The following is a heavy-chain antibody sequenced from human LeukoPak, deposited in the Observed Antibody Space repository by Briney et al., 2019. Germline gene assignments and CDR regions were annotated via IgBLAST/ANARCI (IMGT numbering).Heavy chain of an antibody. CDR3: ARARPGGGWFDP. CDR1: GGSISSSSYY. V-gene: IGHV4-39*01. CDR2: IYYSGST. Sequence: SETLSLTCTVSGGSISSSSYYWGWIRQPPGKGLEWIGSIYYSGSTYYNPSLKSRVTISVDTSKNQFSLKLSSVTAADTAVYYCARARPGGGWFDPWGQGTLVTVSS. J-gene: IGHJ5*02. D-gene: IGHD3-16*01.